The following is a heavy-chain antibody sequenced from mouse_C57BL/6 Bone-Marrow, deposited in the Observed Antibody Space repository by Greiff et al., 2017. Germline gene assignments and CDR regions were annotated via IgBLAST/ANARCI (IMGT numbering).Heavy chain of an antibody. Sequence: VQLQQSGAELMKPGASVKLSCKATGYTFTGYWIEWVKQRPGHGLEWIGEILPGSGSTNYNEKFKGKATFTADTSSNTAYMQLSSLTTEDSAIYYWARDYYGSSGVDYAMDYWGQGTSVTVSS. V-gene: IGHV1-9*01. CDR2: ILPGSGST. CDR1: GYTFTGYW. CDR3: ARDYYGSSGVDYAMDY. J-gene: IGHJ4*01. D-gene: IGHD1-1*01.